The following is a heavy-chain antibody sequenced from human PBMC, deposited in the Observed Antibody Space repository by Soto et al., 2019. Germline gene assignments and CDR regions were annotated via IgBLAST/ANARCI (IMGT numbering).Heavy chain of an antibody. V-gene: IGHV3-23*01. CDR3: AKSLGLYYYASSGYYHYDY. CDR1: GFTFSSYA. Sequence: GGSLRLSCAASGFTFSSYAMSWVRQAPGKGLEWVSAISGSGVSTYYADSVKGRFTISRDNSKNTLYLQMNSLRAEDTAVYYCAKSLGLYYYASSGYYHYDYWGQGTLVTSPQ. CDR2: ISGSGVST. J-gene: IGHJ4*02. D-gene: IGHD3-22*01.